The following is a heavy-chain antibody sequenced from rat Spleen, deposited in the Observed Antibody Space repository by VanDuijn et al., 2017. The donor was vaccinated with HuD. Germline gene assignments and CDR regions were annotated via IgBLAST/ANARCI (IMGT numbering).Heavy chain of an antibody. CDR1: GFTFSNYY. V-gene: IGHV5-25*01. D-gene: IGHD1-9*01. Sequence: EVRLVESGGGLVQPGRSMKLSCVVSGFTFSNYYMAWVRQAPTKGLEWVATISSDGSSTYYRDSVKGRFTISRDNAKDTLFLQMDSLRSEDTATYYCARLGYTYYGYNYFDYWGQGVMVTVSS. CDR2: ISSDGSST. J-gene: IGHJ2*01. CDR3: ARLGYTYYGYNYFDY.